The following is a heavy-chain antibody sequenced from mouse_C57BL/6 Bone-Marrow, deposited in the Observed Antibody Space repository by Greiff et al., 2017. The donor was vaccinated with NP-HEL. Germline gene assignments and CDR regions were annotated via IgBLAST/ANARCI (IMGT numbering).Heavy chain of an antibody. V-gene: IGHV10-1*01. CDR1: GFSFNTYA. CDR3: VRPQTAQADWFAY. J-gene: IGHJ3*01. CDR2: ISSKSNNYAT. Sequence: EVKLVESGGGLVQPKGSLKLSCAASGFSFNTYAMNWVRQAPGKGLEWVARISSKSNNYATYYADSVKDRFTISRDDSETRLYLQMNNMKPEDTAMYYCVRPQTAQADWFAYWGQGTLVTVSA. D-gene: IGHD3-2*02.